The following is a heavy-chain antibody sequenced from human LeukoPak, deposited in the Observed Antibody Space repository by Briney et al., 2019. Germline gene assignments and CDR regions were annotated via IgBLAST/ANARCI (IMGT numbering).Heavy chain of an antibody. CDR3: AKCVYSNIYYWFDP. D-gene: IGHD6-13*01. CDR2: ITGNGVST. J-gene: IGHJ5*02. CDR1: GFTFEDYG. Sequence: GGSLRLSCAASGFTFEDYGMHWVRQAPGKGLEWVSLITGNGVSTYYADSVKGRFTISRDNSKNSLYLQMNSLRTEDAALYYCAKCVYSNIYYWFDPWGQGTLVSVSS. V-gene: IGHV3-43*02.